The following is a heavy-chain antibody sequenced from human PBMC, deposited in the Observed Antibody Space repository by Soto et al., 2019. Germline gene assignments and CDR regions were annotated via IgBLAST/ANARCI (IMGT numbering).Heavy chain of an antibody. Sequence: ASVKVSCKASGYTFTSYYMHWVRQAPGQGLEWMGIINPSGGSTSYAQKFQGRVTMTRDTSTSTVYMELSSLRSEDTAVYYCARVSYNSSGWYGSRVYYFDYWGQGTLVTVSS. CDR3: ARVSYNSSGWYGSRVYYFDY. D-gene: IGHD6-19*01. CDR2: INPSGGST. J-gene: IGHJ4*02. CDR1: GYTFTSYY. V-gene: IGHV1-46*01.